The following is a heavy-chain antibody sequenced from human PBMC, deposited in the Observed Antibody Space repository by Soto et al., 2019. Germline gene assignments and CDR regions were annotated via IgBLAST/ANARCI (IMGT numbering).Heavy chain of an antibody. CDR2: ISPSTSHI. Sequence: EVHLVESGGGLVKPGGSLRLSCAVSGFTFSSCTMNWVRQAPGKVLEGVSSISPSTSHIDYADSVKGRFTISRDKTKSSLFLKMNSLRAEDTAVYYCSGCSGGACHQNYGMDVWGQGTTVTVSS. CDR1: GFTFSSCT. J-gene: IGHJ6*02. D-gene: IGHD2-15*01. CDR3: SGCSGGACHQNYGMDV. V-gene: IGHV3-21*01.